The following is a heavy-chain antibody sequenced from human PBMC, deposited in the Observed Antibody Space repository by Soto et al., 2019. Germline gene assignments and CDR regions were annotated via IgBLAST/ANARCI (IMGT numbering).Heavy chain of an antibody. D-gene: IGHD3-22*01. CDR2: IIPIFGTA. J-gene: IGHJ4*02. Sequence: SVKVSCKDTGGTFSSYAISWVRQAPGQGLEWMGGIIPIFGTANYAQKFQGRVTITADESTSTAYMELSSLRSEDTAVYYCARAHPYYYDSPRSWQSFDYWGQGTLVTVSS. CDR3: ARAHPYYYDSPRSWQSFDY. CDR1: GGTFSSYA. V-gene: IGHV1-69*13.